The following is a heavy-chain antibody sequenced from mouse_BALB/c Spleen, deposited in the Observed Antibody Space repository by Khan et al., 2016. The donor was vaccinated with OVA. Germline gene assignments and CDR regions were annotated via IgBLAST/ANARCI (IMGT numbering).Heavy chain of an antibody. D-gene: IGHD2-1*01. CDR2: INIYTGEP. J-gene: IGHJ2*01. V-gene: IGHV9-1*02. CDR3: ARSRGNYLLDH. CDR1: GYTFTNYA. Sequence: QIQLVQSGPELKTPGETVKISCKASGYTFTNYAMNWVKQATGKGLKWMGWINIYTGEPTYGDDFKGRFAFSLETSATTVYLHINILKNDDMATYYCARSRGNYLLDHWGQGTTLTVSS.